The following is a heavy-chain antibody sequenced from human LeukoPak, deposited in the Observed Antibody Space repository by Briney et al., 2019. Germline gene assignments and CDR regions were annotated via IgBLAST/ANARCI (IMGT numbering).Heavy chain of an antibody. D-gene: IGHD2-2*01. Sequence: VGSLRLSCAASGFTFTNAWVIWVRQAPGKGLEWVGRIKSKTDGGTADYAALVKGRFTISRDDSKNILYLQMNSLKVDDTAVYYCSTGSATGWYAYWGQGTLVTVSS. V-gene: IGHV3-15*01. CDR1: GFTFTNAW. CDR3: STGSATGWYAY. CDR2: IKSKTDGGTA. J-gene: IGHJ4*02.